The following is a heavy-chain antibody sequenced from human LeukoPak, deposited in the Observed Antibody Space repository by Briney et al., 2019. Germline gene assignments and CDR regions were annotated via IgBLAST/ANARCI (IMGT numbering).Heavy chain of an antibody. CDR2: ISAYNGNT. CDR3: ARASNDILTGYPLYYYMDV. J-gene: IGHJ6*03. Sequence: VASVKVSCKASGYTFTSYGISWVRQAPGQGLEWMGWISAYNGNTNYAQKLQGRVTMTTDTSTSTAYMELRSLRSDDTAVYYCARASNDILTGYPLYYYMDVWGKGTTVTVSS. CDR1: GYTFTSYG. D-gene: IGHD3-9*01. V-gene: IGHV1-18*01.